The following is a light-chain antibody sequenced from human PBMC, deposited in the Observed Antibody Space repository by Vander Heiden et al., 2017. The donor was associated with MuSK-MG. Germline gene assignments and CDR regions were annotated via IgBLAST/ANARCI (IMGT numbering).Light chain of an antibody. CDR1: VSNIENNS. J-gene: IGLJ1*01. CDR2: DNT. CDR3: GTCYASLSAYV. Sequence: SLLTQPPAVSAAPGHKFPSSCSGSVSNIENNSVTWYQQVPGTAPKLLIYDNTQRPSRIPDRFSASNSGTSATLGITGLQPWDDADYYSGTCYASLSAYVFGSGTKVSVL. V-gene: IGLV1-51*01.